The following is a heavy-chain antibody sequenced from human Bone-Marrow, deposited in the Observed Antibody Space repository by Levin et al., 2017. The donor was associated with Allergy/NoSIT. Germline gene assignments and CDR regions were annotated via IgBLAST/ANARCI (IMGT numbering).Heavy chain of an antibody. Sequence: PSQTLSLTCAISGDRVSSTTATWNWIRQSPSRGLEWLGRTYYRSKWLFDYAVPVKSRITVTPDTSRNQFSLQLNSVTPEDTAVYYCARDGPAISVFDFWGQGTLVTVSS. CDR1: GDRVSSTTAT. V-gene: IGHV6-1*01. D-gene: IGHD1-14*01. J-gene: IGHJ4*02. CDR2: TYYRSKWLF. CDR3: ARDGPAISVFDF.